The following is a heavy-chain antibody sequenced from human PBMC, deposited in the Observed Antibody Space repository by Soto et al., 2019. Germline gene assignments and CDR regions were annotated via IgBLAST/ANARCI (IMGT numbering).Heavy chain of an antibody. J-gene: IGHJ6*02. CDR3: ARHPPPNSETLPGSCYYGMDV. CDR2: IDPSDSYT. D-gene: IGHD3-9*01. Sequence: GESLKISCKGSGYSFTSYWISWVRQMPGKGLEWMGRIDPSDSYTNYSPSFQGHVTISADKSISTAYLQWSSLKASDTAMYYCARHPPPNSETLPGSCYYGMDVWGQGTTVTVSS. CDR1: GYSFTSYW. V-gene: IGHV5-10-1*01.